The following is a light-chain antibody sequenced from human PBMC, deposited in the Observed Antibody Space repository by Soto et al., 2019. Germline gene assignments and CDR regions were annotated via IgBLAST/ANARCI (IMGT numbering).Light chain of an antibody. Sequence: DVQMTQSPSSLSASVGDRVTITCRASQSINNWLAWYQQKPGKAPKFLIYDASTLETGVPSRFSGSASGTEFTLTISGLQPEDVASYYCQQYDTYPLNFGGGTKWIS. CDR1: QSINNW. V-gene: IGKV1-5*01. CDR2: DAS. J-gene: IGKJ4*01. CDR3: QQYDTYPLN.